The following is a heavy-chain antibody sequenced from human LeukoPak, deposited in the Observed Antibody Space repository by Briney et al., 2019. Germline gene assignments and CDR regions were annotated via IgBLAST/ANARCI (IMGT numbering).Heavy chain of an antibody. V-gene: IGHV4-61*01. CDR2: IYYTGTT. CDR1: AGSVSNGNYY. J-gene: IGHJ4*02. Sequence: SETLSLTCTVSAGSVSNGNYYWSWLRQPPGKALEWIGYIYYTGTTYYIPSLEGRVTISVDTSKNQFSVKLNSVTAADTAVYYCARGAVKITMIVVVTQYYFDYRGQGTLVTVSS. CDR3: ARGAVKITMIVVVTQYYFDY. D-gene: IGHD3-22*01.